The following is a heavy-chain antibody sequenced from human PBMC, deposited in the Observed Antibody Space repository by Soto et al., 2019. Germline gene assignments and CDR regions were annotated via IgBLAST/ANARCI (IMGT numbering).Heavy chain of an antibody. J-gene: IGHJ3*02. V-gene: IGHV3-48*03. Sequence: GGSLRLSCAASGFTFSSFEMNWVRQAPDKGLEWASYISSSGSTKYYADPVKGRFAISRDNAKNSLWLQMSSLRAEDTAVYYCAKGRQLVRSAFDIWGQGTMVTVSS. CDR2: ISSSGSTK. CDR3: AKGRQLVRSAFDI. D-gene: IGHD6-6*01. CDR1: GFTFSSFE.